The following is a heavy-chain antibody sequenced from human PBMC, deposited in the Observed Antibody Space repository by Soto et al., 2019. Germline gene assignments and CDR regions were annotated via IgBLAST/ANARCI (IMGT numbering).Heavy chain of an antibody. CDR1: GFTFSSYA. CDR3: ASYQAMGF. Sequence: QVQLVESGGGVVQPGRSLRLSCAASGFTFSSYAKHWVRQAPGKGLEWVAVISYDGSNKYYADSVKGRFTISRDNSKNTLYLQMNSLRAEDTAVYYCASYQAMGFWGQGTLVTVSS. J-gene: IGHJ4*02. D-gene: IGHD5-18*01. V-gene: IGHV3-30-3*01. CDR2: ISYDGSNK.